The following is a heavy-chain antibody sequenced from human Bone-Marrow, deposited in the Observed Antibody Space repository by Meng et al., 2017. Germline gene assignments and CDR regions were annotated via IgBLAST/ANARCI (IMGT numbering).Heavy chain of an antibody. J-gene: IGHJ6*02. V-gene: IGHV3-33*01. CDR1: GFTFGSYG. Sequence: GESLKISCAASGFTFGSYGIHWVRQAPGKGLEWVAVIWYDGSNKYYADSVKGRFTISRDNSKNTLYLQMNSLRAEDTAVYYCARDSRLLWFGESIPEDYYYYYYGMDVWGQGTTVTVSS. D-gene: IGHD3-10*01. CDR2: IWYDGSNK. CDR3: ARDSRLLWFGESIPEDYYYYYYGMDV.